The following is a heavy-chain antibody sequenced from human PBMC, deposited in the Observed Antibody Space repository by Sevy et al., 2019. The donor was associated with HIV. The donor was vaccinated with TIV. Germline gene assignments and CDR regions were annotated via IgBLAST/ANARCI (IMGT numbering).Heavy chain of an antibody. D-gene: IGHD3-10*01. V-gene: IGHV5-51*01. CDR2: IYPGDSDT. CDR3: ARSGSGSYSQPHYYYYGMDV. J-gene: IGHJ6*02. Sequence: GESLKISCKGSGYSFTSYWIGWVRQMPGKGLEWMGIIYPGDSDTRYSPSFQGQVTISADKSISTAYLQWSSLKASDTAMYYWARSGSGSYSQPHYYYYGMDVWGQGTTVTVSS. CDR1: GYSFTSYW.